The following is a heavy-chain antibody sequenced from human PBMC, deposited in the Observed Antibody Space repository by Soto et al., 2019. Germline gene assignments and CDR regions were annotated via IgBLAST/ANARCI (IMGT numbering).Heavy chain of an antibody. D-gene: IGHD5-18*01. V-gene: IGHV1-18*01. Sequence: YAQKFRGRVTMTTDTSTTTVYMELTNLRSDDTAVYYCARCIQGDYYYGMDVWGQGTTVTVSS. CDR3: ARCIQGDYYYGMDV. J-gene: IGHJ6*02.